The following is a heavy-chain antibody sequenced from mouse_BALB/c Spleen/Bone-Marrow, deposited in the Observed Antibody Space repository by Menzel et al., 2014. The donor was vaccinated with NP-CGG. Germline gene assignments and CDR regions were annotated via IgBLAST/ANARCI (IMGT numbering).Heavy chain of an antibody. J-gene: IGHJ2*01. CDR1: GYTFSSYW. CDR2: ILTGSGST. Sequence: QVQLQQSGAELMKPGASVKISCKATGYTFSSYWIEWVKQRPGHGLEWIGEILTGSGSTNYNEKFKGKATFTADTSSNTAYMQLSSLTSEDSAVYYCARRGYDGYHWGQGTTLTVSS. CDR3: ARRGYDGYH. D-gene: IGHD2-3*01. V-gene: IGHV1-9*01.